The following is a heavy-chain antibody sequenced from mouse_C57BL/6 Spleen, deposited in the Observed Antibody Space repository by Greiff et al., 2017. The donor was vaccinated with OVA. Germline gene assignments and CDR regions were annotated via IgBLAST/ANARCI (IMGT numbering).Heavy chain of an antibody. CDR3: ARGNYYGSSYGYAMDY. J-gene: IGHJ4*01. CDR1: GYTFTTYP. D-gene: IGHD1-1*01. V-gene: IGHV1-47*01. CDR2: FHPYNDDT. Sequence: QVQLQQSGAELVKPGASVKMSCKASGYTFTTYPIEWMKQNHGKSLEWIGNFHPYNDDTKYNEKFKGKATLTVEKSSSTVYLELSRLTSDDSAGYYCARGNYYGSSYGYAMDYWGQGTSVTVSS.